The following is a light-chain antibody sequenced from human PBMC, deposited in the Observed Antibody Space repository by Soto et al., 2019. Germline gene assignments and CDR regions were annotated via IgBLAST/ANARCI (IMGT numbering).Light chain of an antibody. CDR2: EVS. J-gene: IGLJ3*02. CDR3: TSYTSSSTLVV. V-gene: IGLV2-14*01. Sequence: QSALNQPASVSGSPGQSITISCTGTSSDVGTYKYVSCYQQYPGKDPKLMIYEVSNRPSGVSNRFSGSKFGNTASLTISGLQAEDEADYYCTSYTSSSTLVVFGGGTKLTVL. CDR1: SSDVGTYKY.